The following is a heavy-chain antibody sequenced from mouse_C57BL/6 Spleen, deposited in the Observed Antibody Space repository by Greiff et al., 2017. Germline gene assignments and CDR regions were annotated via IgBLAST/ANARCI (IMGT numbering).Heavy chain of an antibody. J-gene: IGHJ4*01. CDR1: GFTFSDYG. V-gene: IGHV5-17*01. D-gene: IGHD2-3*01. Sequence: EVMLVESGGGLVKPGGSLKLSCAASGFTFSDYGMHWVRQAPEKGLEWVAYISSGSSTIYYADTVKGRFTISRDNAKNTLFLQMTSLGAEDPAIYDCARSMRYDMDYWGQGTSVTVSS. CDR2: ISSGSSTI. CDR3: ARSMRYDMDY.